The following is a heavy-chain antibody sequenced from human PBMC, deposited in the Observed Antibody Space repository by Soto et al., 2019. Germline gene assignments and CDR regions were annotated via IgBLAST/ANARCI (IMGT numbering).Heavy chain of an antibody. CDR1: GGTFSSYA. D-gene: IGHD6-6*01. Sequence: ASVKVACKASGGTFSSYAISCVRQAPGQGLEWMGGFLPMFGTANYAQKFQGRVTLTADKSTGTVYMDLNGLRSDDTAVYYCASDDKQVGRPNSYYFDYWGQGTLVTVSS. J-gene: IGHJ4*02. CDR2: FLPMFGTA. CDR3: ASDDKQVGRPNSYYFDY. V-gene: IGHV1-69*06.